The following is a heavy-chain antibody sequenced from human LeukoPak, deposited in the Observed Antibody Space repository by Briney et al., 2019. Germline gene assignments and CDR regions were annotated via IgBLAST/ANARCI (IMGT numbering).Heavy chain of an antibody. CDR1: RFNLNNCA. CDR3: ATRDYYDTSTTYLPLTD. V-gene: IGHV3-23*01. J-gene: IGHJ4*02. CDR2: XXGSGGST. D-gene: IGHD2/OR15-2a*01. Sequence: PGGSLRLSCAASRFNLNNCAMTXVRQAPGKGLXWXSSXXGSGGSTFYAHSVKGRFTVSRDNSKNTLYLQMNTLRAEDTAVYYCATRDYYDTSTTYLPLTDWGQGTRVTVSS.